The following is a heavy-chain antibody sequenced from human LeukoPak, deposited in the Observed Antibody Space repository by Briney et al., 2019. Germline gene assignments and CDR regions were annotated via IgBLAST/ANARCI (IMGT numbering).Heavy chain of an antibody. J-gene: IGHJ4*02. CDR1: GFTFSSCW. CDR3: ARLMGERSLFDY. D-gene: IGHD1-26*01. V-gene: IGHV3-7*02. CDR2: IKQDGNEK. Sequence: PGGSLRLSCAASGFTFSSCWMTWVRQAPGKGLEWVANIKQDGNEKYYVDSVKGRFSISRDNAKNSVYLQMNSLRAEDTAVYYFARLMGERSLFDYWGQGVLVTVSS.